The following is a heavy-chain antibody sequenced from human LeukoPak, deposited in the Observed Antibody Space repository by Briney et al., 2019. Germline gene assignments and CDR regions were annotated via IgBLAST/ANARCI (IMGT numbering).Heavy chain of an antibody. CDR2: FDPEDGET. CDR1: GYTLAELP. CDR3: ATGTNPQWLVPY. D-gene: IGHD6-19*01. Sequence: ASVKVSCKVSGYTLAELPMHWVRQAPGKGLEWMGGFDPEDGETIYAQKFQGRVTMTEDTSTDTAYMELSSLRSEDTAVYYCATGTNPQWLVPYWGQGTLVTVSS. V-gene: IGHV1-24*01. J-gene: IGHJ4*02.